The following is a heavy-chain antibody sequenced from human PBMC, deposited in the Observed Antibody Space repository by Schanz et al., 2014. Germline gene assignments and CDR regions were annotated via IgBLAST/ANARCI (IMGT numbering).Heavy chain of an antibody. D-gene: IGHD5-18*01. CDR2: LNFDETYT. V-gene: IGHV3-74*01. J-gene: IGHJ4*02. CDR1: GFTFSRYW. Sequence: EVQLVESGGELIQPGGSLRLSCEASGFTFSRYWMHWVRQAPGKGLEWVSRLNFDETYTSYADSVKGRFTISRDNAKNTVYLQMTSLSVEDTAVYYCARGGADSAMAHEYWGRGTLVTVSS. CDR3: ARGGADSAMAHEY.